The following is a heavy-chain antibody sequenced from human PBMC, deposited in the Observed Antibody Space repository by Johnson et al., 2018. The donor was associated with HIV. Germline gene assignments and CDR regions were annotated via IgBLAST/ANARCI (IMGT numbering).Heavy chain of an antibody. Sequence: VQLVESGGGVVRPGGSLRLSCAASGFTFDDYGMSWVRQAPGKGLEWVSVIYRGGSTYYADSVQGRFTITSNNSKNTLYLQMNSLRAEDTAVYYCAREFPYCSGGSCLPAAFDIWGQGTMVTVSS. V-gene: IGHV3-66*01. D-gene: IGHD2-15*01. CDR2: IYRGGST. CDR1: GFTFDDYG. J-gene: IGHJ3*02. CDR3: AREFPYCSGGSCLPAAFDI.